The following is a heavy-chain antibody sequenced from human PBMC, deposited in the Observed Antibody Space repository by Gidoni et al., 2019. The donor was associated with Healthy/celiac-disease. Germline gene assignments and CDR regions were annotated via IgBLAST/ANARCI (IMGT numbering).Heavy chain of an antibody. Sequence: QVQLVESGGGVVQPGRSLRLSCAASGFTFSSYAMHWVRQAPGKGLEWVAVISYDGSNKYYADSVKGRFTISRDNSKNTLYLQMNSLRAEDTAVYYCAKNPVVPAAITPYYYMDVWGKGTTVTVSS. V-gene: IGHV3-30*18. J-gene: IGHJ6*03. D-gene: IGHD2-2*01. CDR3: AKNPVVPAAITPYYYMDV. CDR2: ISYDGSNK. CDR1: GFTFSSYA.